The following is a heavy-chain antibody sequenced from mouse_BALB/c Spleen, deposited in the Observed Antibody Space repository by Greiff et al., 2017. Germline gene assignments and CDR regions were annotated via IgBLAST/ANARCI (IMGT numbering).Heavy chain of an antibody. CDR1: GFNIKDTY. J-gene: IGHJ4*01. CDR2: IDPANGNT. D-gene: IGHD1-1*01. CDR3: ALSSYEAMDD. Sequence: VQLQQSGAELVKPGASVKLSCTASGFNIKDTYMHWVKQRPEQGLEWIGRIDPANGNTKYDPKFQGKATITADTSSNTAYLQLSSLTSEDTAVYYCALSSYEAMDDWGQGTSVTVSS. V-gene: IGHV14-3*02.